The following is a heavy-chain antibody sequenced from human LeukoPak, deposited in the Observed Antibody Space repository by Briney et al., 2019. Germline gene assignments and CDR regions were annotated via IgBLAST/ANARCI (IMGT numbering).Heavy chain of an antibody. CDR2: IYYSGST. D-gene: IGHD2/OR15-2a*01. CDR3: ARKNDFDI. V-gene: IGHV4-59*02. J-gene: IGHJ3*02. CDR1: GGSVSSDH. Sequence: SETLSLTCTVSGGSVSSDHWNWIRQPPGKGLEWIGCIYYSGSTYYNPSLKSRVTVSVDMSKSQFSLRLSSVTAADTAVYYCARKNDFDIWGQGTLVTVSS.